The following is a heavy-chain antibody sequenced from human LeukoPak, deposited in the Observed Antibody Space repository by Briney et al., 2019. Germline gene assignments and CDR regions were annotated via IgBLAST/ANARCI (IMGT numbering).Heavy chain of an antibody. D-gene: IGHD2-2*01. J-gene: IGHJ4*02. CDR1: GYTFTGYY. Sequence: ASVKVSCKASGYTFTGYYMHWVRQAPGQGLEWMGWINPNSGGTNYAQKFQGRVTMTRDTSISTAYMELSRLRSNDTAVYYCATKEKGYCSSTSCYSSLWGQGTLVTVSS. CDR2: INPNSGGT. CDR3: ATKEKGYCSSTSCYSSL. V-gene: IGHV1-2*02.